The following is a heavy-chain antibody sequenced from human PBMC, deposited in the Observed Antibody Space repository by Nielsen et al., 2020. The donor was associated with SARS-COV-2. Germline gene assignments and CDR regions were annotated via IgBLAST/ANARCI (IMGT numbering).Heavy chain of an antibody. Sequence: GGSLRLSCAASGFIFSDYAMAWVRQAPGKGLEWVSVIKTSGGTTYYADSVKGRCTISRDNSKRTLNLQMDSLRAEDTALYFCAKERSRGWYGIDVWGPGTLVTV. CDR3: AKERSRGWYGIDV. D-gene: IGHD6-19*01. CDR2: IKTSGGTT. CDR1: GFIFSDYA. J-gene: IGHJ4*02. V-gene: IGHV3-23*01.